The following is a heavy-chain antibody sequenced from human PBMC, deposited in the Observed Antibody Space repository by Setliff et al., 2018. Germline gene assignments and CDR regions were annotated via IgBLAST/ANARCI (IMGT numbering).Heavy chain of an antibody. CDR2: ISYDGSNK. J-gene: IGHJ6*02. CDR3: ARSVIGYYYYYGMDV. Sequence: GGSLRLSCAASGFTFDDYAMHWVRQAPGKGLEWVAVISYDGSNKYYADSVKGRFTISRDNSKNTLYLQMNSLRAEDTAVCYCARSVIGYYYYYGMDVWGQGTLVTVSS. V-gene: IGHV3-30*01. D-gene: IGHD3-10*01. CDR1: GFTFDDYA.